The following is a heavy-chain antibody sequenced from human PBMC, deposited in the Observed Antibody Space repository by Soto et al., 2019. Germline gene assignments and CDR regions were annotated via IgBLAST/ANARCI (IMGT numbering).Heavy chain of an antibody. CDR2: IYYSGST. D-gene: IGHD2-15*01. CDR1: GGSISSGGYY. CDR3: ARQDRVVVEGRWFDP. J-gene: IGHJ5*02. Sequence: SETLSLTCTVSGGSISSGGYYWSWVRQHPGKDLEWIGYIYYSGSTYYNPSLKSRLTISVDTSKNQFSLKLSSVTAADTAVYYCARQDRVVVEGRWFDPWGQGTLVTVSS. V-gene: IGHV4-31*03.